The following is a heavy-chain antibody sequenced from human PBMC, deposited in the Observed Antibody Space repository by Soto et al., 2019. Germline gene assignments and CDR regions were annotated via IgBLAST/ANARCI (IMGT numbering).Heavy chain of an antibody. J-gene: IGHJ4*02. CDR2: IIPIFGTA. CDR3: GRGQGEESSVYYY. Sequence: QVQLVQSGAEVKKPGSSVKVSCKASGGTFSSYAISWVRQAPGQGLEWMGGIIPIFGTANYAQKFQGRVTFTGAESRSHAKRELRGRRSEDTAVYYCGRGQGEESSVYYYGGQGTLVTVPS. V-gene: IGHV1-69*01. D-gene: IGHD3-22*01. CDR1: GGTFSSYA.